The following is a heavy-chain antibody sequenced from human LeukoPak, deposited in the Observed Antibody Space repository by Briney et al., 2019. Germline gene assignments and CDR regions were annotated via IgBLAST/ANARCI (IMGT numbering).Heavy chain of an antibody. CDR1: GYTFTSYY. J-gene: IGHJ4*02. Sequence: ASVKVSCKASGYTFTSYYMHWVRQAPGQGLEWMGIINPSGGSTSYAQKSQGRVTMTRDTSTSTVYMELSSLRSEDTAVYYCARAWTPHKNYYDSSGYSVHFDYWGQGTLVTVSS. CDR2: INPSGGST. D-gene: IGHD3-22*01. CDR3: ARAWTPHKNYYDSSGYSVHFDY. V-gene: IGHV1-46*01.